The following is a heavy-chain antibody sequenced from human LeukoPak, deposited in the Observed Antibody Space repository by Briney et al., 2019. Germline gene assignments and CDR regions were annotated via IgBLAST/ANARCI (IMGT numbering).Heavy chain of an antibody. V-gene: IGHV1-18*01. CDR2: ISAYNGNT. CDR1: GYTFTSYA. D-gene: IGHD3-10*01. CDR3: AREPYYYGSGSYSYFDY. Sequence: ASVKVSCKASGYTFTSYAMNWVRQAPGQGLEWMGWISAYNGNTNYAQKLQGRVTMTTDTSTSTAYMELRSLRSDDTAVYYCAREPYYYGSGSYSYFDYWGQGTLVTVSS. J-gene: IGHJ4*02.